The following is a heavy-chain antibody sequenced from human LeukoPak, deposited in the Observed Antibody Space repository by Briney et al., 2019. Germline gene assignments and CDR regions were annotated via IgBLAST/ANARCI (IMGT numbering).Heavy chain of an antibody. CDR3: ARDRAPYSGYDQYYYYGMDV. CDR2: ISSSGSTI. CDR1: GFTFSDYY. D-gene: IGHD5-12*01. J-gene: IGHJ6*02. V-gene: IGHV3-11*01. Sequence: PGGSLRLSCAASGFTFSDYYMSWIRQAPGKGLEWVSYISSSGSTIYYADSVKGRFTISRDNAKNSLYLQMNSLRAEDMAVYYCARDRAPYSGYDQYYYYGMDVWGQGTTVTVSS.